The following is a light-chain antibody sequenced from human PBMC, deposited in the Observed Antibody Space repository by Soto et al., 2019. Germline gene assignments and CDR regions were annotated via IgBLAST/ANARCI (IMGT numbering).Light chain of an antibody. Sequence: SELTRVVTVSSAHLGRVTIFSTGSSSNIGAGYDVHWYQQLPGTAPKLLIYGNTNRPSGVPDRFSGSKSGSSASLAITGLQAEDEADYYCQSYDSSLHASVFGTGTKVTVL. CDR3: QSYDSSLHASV. CDR1: SSNIGAGYD. CDR2: GNT. J-gene: IGLJ1*01. V-gene: IGLV1-40*01.